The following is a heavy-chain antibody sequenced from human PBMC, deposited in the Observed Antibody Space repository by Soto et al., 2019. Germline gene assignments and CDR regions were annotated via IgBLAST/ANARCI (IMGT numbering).Heavy chain of an antibody. V-gene: IGHV3-15*01. CDR2: IKSKSVGGTT. Sequence: EVQLVESGGGLVKPGGSLTLSCAASGFSFTNVWMSWVRQAPGKGREWVGDIKSKSVGGTTDYTAPVKGRFTISRDDSNDTLYLQIISLKTEDTAVYYCTTYSTLSFCDGGPCSSVQTKIRDCWGQGILVTVSS. D-gene: IGHD2-21*01. J-gene: IGHJ4*02. CDR3: TTYSTLSFCDGGPCSSVQTKIRDC. CDR1: GFSFTNVW.